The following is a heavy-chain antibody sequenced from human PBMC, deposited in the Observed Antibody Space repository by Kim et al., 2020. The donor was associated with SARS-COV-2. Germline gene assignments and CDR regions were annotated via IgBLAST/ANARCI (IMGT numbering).Heavy chain of an antibody. V-gene: IGHV3-23*01. CDR1: GFTFSSYA. CDR2: ISGSGDNT. J-gene: IGHJ4*02. Sequence: GGSLRLSCAASGFTFSSYAMSWVRQAPGKGLEWVSVISGSGDNTCYADSVKGRFTISRDNSKNTLYLQMNSLRAEDTAVYYCAKSTFDTVVVPAAQDLDSWGQGTLVTVSS. D-gene: IGHD2-2*01. CDR3: AKSTFDTVVVPAAQDLDS.